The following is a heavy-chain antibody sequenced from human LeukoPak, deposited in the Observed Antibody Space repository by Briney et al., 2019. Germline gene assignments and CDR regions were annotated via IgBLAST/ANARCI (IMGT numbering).Heavy chain of an antibody. D-gene: IGHD3-10*01. CDR1: GFTFTTYA. CDR2: ISGSGGST. Sequence: AGGSLRLSCTASGFTFTTYAMSWVRQAPGKGLEWVSGISGSGGSTYYADSVKGRFTISRDNSKNTLYLQMNSLRAEDTAVYYRVKLSSTMVRGVIEYWGQGTLVTVSS. J-gene: IGHJ4*02. V-gene: IGHV3-23*01. CDR3: VKLSSTMVRGVIEY.